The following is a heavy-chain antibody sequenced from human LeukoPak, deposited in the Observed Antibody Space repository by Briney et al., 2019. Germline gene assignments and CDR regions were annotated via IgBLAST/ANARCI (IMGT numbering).Heavy chain of an antibody. J-gene: IGHJ4*02. V-gene: IGHV4-39*07. CDR3: ARVRRYGYSYGSFFDY. Sequence: SETLSPTCTVSGGSISSSSYYWGWIRQPPGKGLEWVGSIYYSGSTYYDPSLKSRVTISVDTSKNQSYLKLSSVTAAHTAVYYCARVRRYGYSYGSFFDYWGQGTLVTVSS. CDR2: IYYSGST. CDR1: GGSISSSSYY. D-gene: IGHD5-18*01.